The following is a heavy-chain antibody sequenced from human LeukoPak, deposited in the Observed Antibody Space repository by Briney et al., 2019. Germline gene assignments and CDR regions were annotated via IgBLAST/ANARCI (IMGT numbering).Heavy chain of an antibody. J-gene: IGHJ4*02. D-gene: IGHD2-21*02. Sequence: SETLSLTCTVSGGSISSSSYYWGWIRQPPGKGLEWIGSIYYSGSTYYNPSLKSRVTKSVDTSKNQFSLKLSSVTAADTAVYYCARAYCVGDCTVLHIYFDNWGQGTLVTVSS. CDR2: IYYSGST. V-gene: IGHV4-39*07. CDR3: ARAYCVGDCTVLHIYFDN. CDR1: GGSISSSSYY.